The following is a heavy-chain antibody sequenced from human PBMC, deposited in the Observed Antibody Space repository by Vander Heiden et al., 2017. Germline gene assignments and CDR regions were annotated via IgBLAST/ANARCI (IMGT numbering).Heavy chain of an antibody. CDR3: GKDMTPGGLDV. CDR2: ILWDNSRI. V-gene: IGHV3-9*01. Sequence: EVQLVESGGGLVQPGRSLRLSREGPGFTFNEHAMHWVRQVPGKGLEWVSGILWDNSRIGYADSVKGRFTISRDNGKNSLYLQMNSLRPEDTALYYCGKDMTPGGLDVWGHGTTVTVSS. J-gene: IGHJ6*02. CDR1: GFTFNEHA. D-gene: IGHD3-10*01.